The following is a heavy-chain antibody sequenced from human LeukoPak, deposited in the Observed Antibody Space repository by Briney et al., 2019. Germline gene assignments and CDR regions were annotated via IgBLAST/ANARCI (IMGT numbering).Heavy chain of an antibody. V-gene: IGHV1-69*13. CDR1: GGTFSSYA. Sequence: ASVKVSCKASGGTFSSYAISWVRQAPGQGLEWMGGIIPIFGTANYAQKFQGRVTITADESTSTAYMELSSLRSEDTAVYYCARGADSSGYFDYWGQGTLVTVSS. CDR3: ARGADSSGYFDY. CDR2: IIPIFGTA. D-gene: IGHD3-22*01. J-gene: IGHJ4*02.